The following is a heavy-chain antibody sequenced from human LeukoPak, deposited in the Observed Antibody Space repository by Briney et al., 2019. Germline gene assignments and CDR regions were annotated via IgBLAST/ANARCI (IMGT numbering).Heavy chain of an antibody. Sequence: PGGSLRLSCAASGFTFSSYSMSWVRQAPGKGLEWVANIKQDGSEKYYADSVKGRFTISRDNAKNSLYLQMNSLRAEDTAVYYCARDMAAAVLDYYYYGMDVWGQGTTATVSS. CDR3: ARDMAAAVLDYYYYGMDV. V-gene: IGHV3-7*01. D-gene: IGHD6-13*01. J-gene: IGHJ6*02. CDR2: IKQDGSEK. CDR1: GFTFSSYS.